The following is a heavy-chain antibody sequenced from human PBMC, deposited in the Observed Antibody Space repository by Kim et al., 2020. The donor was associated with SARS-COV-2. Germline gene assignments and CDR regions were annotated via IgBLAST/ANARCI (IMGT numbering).Heavy chain of an antibody. J-gene: IGHJ1*01. Sequence: YPGRTHDPPALQSRVTISLDTSKNQFSLKLTSVTAADTAVYYCTRDYSYWGQGTLVTVSS. CDR2: YPGRT. CDR3: TRDYSY. V-gene: IGHV4-59*01. D-gene: IGHD2-21*01.